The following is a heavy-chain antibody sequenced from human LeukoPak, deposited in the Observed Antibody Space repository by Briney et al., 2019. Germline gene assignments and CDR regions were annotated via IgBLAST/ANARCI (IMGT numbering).Heavy chain of an antibody. CDR2: LSSTSSTI. D-gene: IGHD5-18*01. CDR3: ARAGEAAWLHPTDFDY. Sequence: GGSLRLSCAASGFTFSSYSMNWVRQAPGKGLEWISYLSSTSSTIYYANSVKGRFTISRDNAKNSLYLQMSSLRAEDTAVYYCARAGEAAWLHPTDFDYWGQGTLVTVSS. J-gene: IGHJ4*02. V-gene: IGHV3-48*04. CDR1: GFTFSSYS.